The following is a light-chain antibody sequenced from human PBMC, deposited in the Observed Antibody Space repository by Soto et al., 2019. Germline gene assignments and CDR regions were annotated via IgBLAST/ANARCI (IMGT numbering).Light chain of an antibody. CDR1: QGISSY. V-gene: IGKV1-9*01. J-gene: IGKJ4*01. CDR3: QQLNSYPRT. Sequence: DIQLTQSPSFLSASVGDRVTITCRASQGISSYLAWYQQKPGKAPKLLIYAASTLQSGVPSRFSGSGSGTEFTPPISSLQPEDDATYYCQQLNSYPRTFGRGTKVEIK. CDR2: AAS.